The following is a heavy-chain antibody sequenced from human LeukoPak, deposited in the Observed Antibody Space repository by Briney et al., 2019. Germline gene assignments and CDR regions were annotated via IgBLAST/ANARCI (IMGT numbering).Heavy chain of an antibody. CDR1: GFTCSSYG. Sequence: GGSLRLSCAASGFTCSSYGMHWVRQAPGKGLEWVAFIRYDGSNKFYADSVKGRFTISRDNSKNTLYLQMNSLRAEDTAVYYCAKDLDYYGSGSYTFDYWGQGTLVTVSS. V-gene: IGHV3-30*02. J-gene: IGHJ4*02. D-gene: IGHD3-10*01. CDR3: AKDLDYYGSGSYTFDY. CDR2: IRYDGSNK.